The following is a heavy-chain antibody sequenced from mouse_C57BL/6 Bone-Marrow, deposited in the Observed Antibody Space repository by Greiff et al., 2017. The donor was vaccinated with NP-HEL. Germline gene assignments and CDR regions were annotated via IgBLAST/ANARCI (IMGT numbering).Heavy chain of an antibody. V-gene: IGHV5-16*01. CDR1: GFTFSDYY. D-gene: IGHD2-2*01. Sequence: EVKVVESEGGLVQPGSSMKLSCTASGFTFSDYYMALVRQVPAKGLEWVANINYDGSSTYYLASLKSRFFIQRDKEKNILYLQMSMLKSEDTATYYCARENGYAFFDYWGQGTTLTVSS. CDR2: INYDGSST. J-gene: IGHJ2*01. CDR3: ARENGYAFFDY.